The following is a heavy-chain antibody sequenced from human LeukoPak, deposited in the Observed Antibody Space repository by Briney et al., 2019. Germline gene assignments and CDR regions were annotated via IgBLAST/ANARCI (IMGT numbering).Heavy chain of an antibody. J-gene: IGHJ6*03. CDR3: ARGGHYYSYSMDV. CDR1: GYSFTDYY. V-gene: IGHV1-2*02. CDR2: INPDSGGT. Sequence: VASVKVSCKASGYSFTDYYMHWVRQAPGQGLESMGWINPDSGGTNHPQKFQGRVTMTRDTSISTAYMELSRLRSDDTAVYYCARGGHYYSYSMDVWGKGTTVTVSS.